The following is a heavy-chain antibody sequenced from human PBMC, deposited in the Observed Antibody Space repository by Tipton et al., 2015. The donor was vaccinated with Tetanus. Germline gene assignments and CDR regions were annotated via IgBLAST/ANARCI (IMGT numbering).Heavy chain of an antibody. J-gene: IGHJ4*02. CDR1: GFTFSNYR. CDR2: ISSTSSYK. D-gene: IGHD1-1*01. Sequence: GSLRLSCAVSGFTFSNYRMNWVRQAPGKGLEWISSISSTSSYKDYADSVKGRFTISRDNAKNSQYLQMNSLRADDTAVYFCASGSTLDYWGQGTLVTVSS. CDR3: ASGSTLDY. V-gene: IGHV3-21*01.